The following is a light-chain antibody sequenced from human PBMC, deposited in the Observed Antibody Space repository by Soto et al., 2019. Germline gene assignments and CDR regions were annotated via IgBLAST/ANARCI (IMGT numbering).Light chain of an antibody. CDR1: SSDVGGYNY. CDR2: DVS. J-gene: IGLJ1*01. CDR3: SSYTSSNTYV. Sequence: QSVLTQPAPVSGSPGQSFTVSCTGTSSDVGGYNYVSWYQQHPGKVPQLMIYDVSNRPSGVSNRFSGSKSGNTASLTISGLQAEDEADYYCSSYTSSNTYVFGTGTKVTVL. V-gene: IGLV2-14*01.